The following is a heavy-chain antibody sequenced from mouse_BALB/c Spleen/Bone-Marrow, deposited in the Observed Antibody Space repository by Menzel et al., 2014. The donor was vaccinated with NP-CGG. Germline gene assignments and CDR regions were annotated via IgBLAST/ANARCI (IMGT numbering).Heavy chain of an antibody. V-gene: IGHV1-9*01. CDR1: GYTFSNYW. CDR3: ARVIYWYFDV. CDR2: ILPGSGST. Sequence: QVQLKQSGAELMKPGASVKISCMATGYTFSNYWIEWIKQRPGHGLEWIGEILPGSGSTDYNENFKGKATFTADTSSNTAYVQLSSLTSADSAVYYCARVIYWYFDVWGAGTTVTISS. J-gene: IGHJ1*01.